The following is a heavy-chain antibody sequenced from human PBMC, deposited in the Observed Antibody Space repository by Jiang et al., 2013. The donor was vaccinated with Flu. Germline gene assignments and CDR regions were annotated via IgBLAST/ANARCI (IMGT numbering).Heavy chain of an antibody. CDR1: GFTFSSYE. D-gene: IGHD2-2*01. J-gene: IGHJ4*02. Sequence: GGSLRLSCAASGFTFSSYEMNWVRQAPGKGLEWVSYISSSGSTIYYADSVKGRFTISRDNAKNSLYLQMNSLRAEDTAVYYCARDRGKTLGYCSSTSCPDWGQGTLVTVSS. V-gene: IGHV3-48*03. CDR3: ARDRGKTLGYCSSTSCPD. CDR2: ISSSGSTI.